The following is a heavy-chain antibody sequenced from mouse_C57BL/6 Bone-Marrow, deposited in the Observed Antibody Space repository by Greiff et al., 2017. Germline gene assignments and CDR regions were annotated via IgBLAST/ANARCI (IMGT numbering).Heavy chain of an antibody. D-gene: IGHD1-1*01. CDR1: GFTFSDYY. V-gene: IGHV5-12*01. Sequence: EVKLMESGGGLVQPGGSLKLSCAASGFTFSDYYMYWVRQTPEKRLEWVAYISNGGGSTYYPDTVKGRFTISRDNAKNTLYLQMSRLKSEDTAMYYCARHSSYYYAMDYWGQGTSVTVSS. J-gene: IGHJ4*01. CDR2: ISNGGGST. CDR3: ARHSSYYYAMDY.